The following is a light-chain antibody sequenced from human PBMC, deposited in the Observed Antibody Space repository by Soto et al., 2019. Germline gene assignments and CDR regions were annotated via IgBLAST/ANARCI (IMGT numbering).Light chain of an antibody. Sequence: QSVLTQPPSASGSPGQSVAISCTGTSSDVGGYNYVSWYQQHPGKAPKLMIYEVNKRPSGVPDRFSGSKSGNTASLTVSGLQAEDEADYYCSSYTSSSPFLFGTGTKVTVL. CDR2: EVN. CDR1: SSDVGGYNY. V-gene: IGLV2-8*01. J-gene: IGLJ1*01. CDR3: SSYTSSSPFL.